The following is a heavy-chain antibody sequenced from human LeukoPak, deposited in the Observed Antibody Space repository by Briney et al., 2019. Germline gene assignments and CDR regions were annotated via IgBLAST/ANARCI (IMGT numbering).Heavy chain of an antibody. CDR2: IYTSGST. J-gene: IGHJ4*02. CDR3: TRHTGYISGQYSNYEDS. D-gene: IGHD4-11*01. CDR1: GGSISGFY. Sequence: SETLSLTCTVSGGSISGFYWSWIRQTAGKGLEWIGRIYTSGSTNYNPSLKSRVTMSLDTSKNQFSLKLRSVTAADTALYYCTRHTGYISGQYSNYEDSWGQGTLVTVSS. V-gene: IGHV4-4*07.